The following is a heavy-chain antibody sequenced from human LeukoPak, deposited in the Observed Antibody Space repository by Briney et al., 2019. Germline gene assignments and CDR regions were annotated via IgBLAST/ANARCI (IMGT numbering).Heavy chain of an antibody. J-gene: IGHJ4*02. CDR2: IIPIFGTA. V-gene: IGHV1-69*05. Sequence: SVKVSCKASGGTFSSYAISWVRQAPGQGLEWMGGIIPIFGTANYAQKFQGRVTITTDESTSTAYMELSSLRSEDTAVYYCARGRDGCIALFDYWGQGTLVTVSS. CDR1: GGTFSSYA. D-gene: IGHD5-24*01. CDR3: ARGRDGCIALFDY.